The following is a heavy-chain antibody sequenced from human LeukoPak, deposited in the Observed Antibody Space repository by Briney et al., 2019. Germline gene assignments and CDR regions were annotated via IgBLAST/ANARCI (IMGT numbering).Heavy chain of an antibody. CDR2: INWNGGST. CDR3: ARGTGAAGHYYYYYMDV. V-gene: IGHV3-20*04. D-gene: IGHD6-13*01. CDR1: GFTVSSNY. J-gene: IGHJ6*03. Sequence: GGSLRLSCAASGFTVSSNYMSWVRQAPGKGLEWVSGINWNGGSTGYADSVKGRFTISRDNAKNSLYLQMNSLRAEDTALYYCARGTGAAGHYYYYYMDVWGKGTTVTVSS.